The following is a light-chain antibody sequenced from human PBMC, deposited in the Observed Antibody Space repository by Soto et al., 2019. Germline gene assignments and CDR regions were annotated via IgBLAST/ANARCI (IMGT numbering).Light chain of an antibody. Sequence: QSVLSQPASVSGSPGQSITISCTGTSSDVGGYNYVSWYQQHPGRAPKLIIFEVSDRPSGISNRFSGSKSGNTASLTISGLQAEDEADYYCSSYTGSGTLVVFGGGTQLTVL. V-gene: IGLV2-14*01. J-gene: IGLJ2*01. CDR3: SSYTGSGTLVV. CDR1: SSDVGGYNY. CDR2: EVS.